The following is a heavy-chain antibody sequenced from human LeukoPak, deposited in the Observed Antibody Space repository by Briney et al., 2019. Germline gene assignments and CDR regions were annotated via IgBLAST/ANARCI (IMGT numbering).Heavy chain of an antibody. CDR1: GGSISSGGYY. D-gene: IGHD3-22*01. CDR3: ARASYYYDSSGYYPLFYFDY. V-gene: IGHV4-31*03. CDR2: IYYSGST. Sequence: SQTLSLTCTVSGGSISSGGYYWSWIRQHPGKGLERIGYIYYSGSTYYNPSLKSRVTISVDTSKNQFSLKLSSVTAADTAVYYCARASYYYDSSGYYPLFYFDYWGQGTLVTVSS. J-gene: IGHJ4*02.